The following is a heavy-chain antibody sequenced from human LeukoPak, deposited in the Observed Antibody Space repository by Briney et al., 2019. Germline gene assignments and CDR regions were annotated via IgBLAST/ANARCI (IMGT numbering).Heavy chain of an antibody. D-gene: IGHD3-10*01. Sequence: ADTLSLTCSVSGGSISSTNYYWGWVRQPPGKGLEWIQRGFYSGITYYNPSLKSRVTISVDTSKNQFSLKLNSVTAADTAVYYCARQHMIRGVIIPLYFDYWGQGTLDTVPS. CDR3: ARQHMIRGVIIPLYFDY. CDR1: GGSISSTNYY. CDR2: GFYSGIT. V-gene: IGHV4-39*01. J-gene: IGHJ4*02.